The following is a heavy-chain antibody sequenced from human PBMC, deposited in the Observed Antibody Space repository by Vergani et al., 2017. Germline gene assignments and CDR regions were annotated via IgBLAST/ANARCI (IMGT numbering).Heavy chain of an antibody. D-gene: IGHD4-17*01. CDR2: IHANGNT. CDR1: GGSISNYY. Sequence: QVQLQESGPGLVKPSETLSLTCTVSGGSISNYYWNWIRRPAGKGLEWMGRIHANGNTKYNPSLQSRVTMSLDTSTTQFSLKLNSLTAADTAVYYCARSSMGVTTFGYWGQGALVTVSS. V-gene: IGHV4-4*07. J-gene: IGHJ4*02. CDR3: ARSSMGVTTFGY.